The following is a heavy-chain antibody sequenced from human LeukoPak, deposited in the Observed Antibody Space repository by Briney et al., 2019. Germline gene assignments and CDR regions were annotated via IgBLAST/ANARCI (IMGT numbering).Heavy chain of an antibody. D-gene: IGHD3-16*01. V-gene: IGHV3-21*01. J-gene: IGHJ3*02. CDR2: ISSSSSYI. Sequence: PGXSLRLSCAASGFTFSSYSMNWVRQAPGKGLEWVSSISSSSSYIYYADSVKGRFTISRDNAKNSLYLQMNSLRAEDTAVYYCAREGGSEAFDIWGQGTMVTVSS. CDR1: GFTFSSYS. CDR3: AREGGSEAFDI.